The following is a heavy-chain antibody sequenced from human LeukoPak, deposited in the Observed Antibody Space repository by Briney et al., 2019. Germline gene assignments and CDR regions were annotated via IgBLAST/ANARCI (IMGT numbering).Heavy chain of an antibody. J-gene: IGHJ4*02. CDR1: GYSISSGYY. D-gene: IGHD3-3*01. Sequence: PSETLSLTCAVSGYSISSGYYWGWIRQPPGKGLEWIGSIYHSGSTYYNPSLKSRVTISVDTSKNQFSLNLRSMTAADTAVYYCARDSLYNFWSGYYHTTYYFDYWGQGILVTVSS. CDR3: ARDSLYNFWSGYYHTTYYFDY. CDR2: IYHSGST. V-gene: IGHV4-38-2*02.